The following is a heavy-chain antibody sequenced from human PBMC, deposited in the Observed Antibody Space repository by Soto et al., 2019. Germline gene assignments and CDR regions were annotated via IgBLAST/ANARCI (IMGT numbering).Heavy chain of an antibody. J-gene: IGHJ3*02. Sequence: GASGKVSWKAPWYTFTRSYMHWGRQAPGQRLEWMGIINPSGGSTSYAQKFQGRVTMTRDTSTSTVYMELSSLRSEDTAVYYCARDYYDSSGYYQRAFDIWGQGTMVTVSS. D-gene: IGHD3-22*01. CDR2: INPSGGST. CDR3: ARDYYDSSGYYQRAFDI. CDR1: WYTFTRSY. V-gene: IGHV1-46*03.